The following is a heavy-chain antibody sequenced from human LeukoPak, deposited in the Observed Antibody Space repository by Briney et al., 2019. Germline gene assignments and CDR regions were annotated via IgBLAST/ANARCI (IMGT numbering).Heavy chain of an antibody. CDR1: GGTFNSYA. Sequence: SVKVSCKASGGTFNSYAISLVRQAPGQGIEWMGGIIPIFGTANYAQKFQGRVTITTDESTSTAYMELSSLRSEDTAVYYCASAGYIWNYCFDYLGQGTLVTVSS. CDR3: ASAGYIWNYCFDY. CDR2: IIPIFGTA. V-gene: IGHV1-69*05. D-gene: IGHD1-7*01. J-gene: IGHJ4*02.